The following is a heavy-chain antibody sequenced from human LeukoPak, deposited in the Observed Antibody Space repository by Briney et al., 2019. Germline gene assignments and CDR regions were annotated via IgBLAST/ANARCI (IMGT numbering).Heavy chain of an antibody. CDR2: ISYDGSNK. J-gene: IGHJ3*02. D-gene: IGHD3-22*01. CDR1: GFTFSSYG. V-gene: IGHV3-30*18. CDR3: AKIYDSSGYHDAFDI. Sequence: GGSLRLSCAASGFTFSSYGMHWVRQAPGKGLEWVAVISYDGSNKYYADSVKGRFTISRDNSKNTLYLQMNSLRAEDTAVYYCAKIYDSSGYHDAFDIWGQGIMVTVSS.